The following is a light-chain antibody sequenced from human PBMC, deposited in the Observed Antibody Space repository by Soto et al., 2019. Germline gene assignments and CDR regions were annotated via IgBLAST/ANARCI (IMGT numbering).Light chain of an antibody. Sequence: IVMTQSPATLSVSPGERATLSCRASQSVGSNLAWYQHKPGQAPRLLIYGASIRATGIPARFSGSGSGTEFTLTISSLQSEDFTVYYCQHYNNWSTFGQETRLEIK. J-gene: IGKJ5*01. CDR1: QSVGSN. CDR3: QHYNNWST. V-gene: IGKV3-15*01. CDR2: GAS.